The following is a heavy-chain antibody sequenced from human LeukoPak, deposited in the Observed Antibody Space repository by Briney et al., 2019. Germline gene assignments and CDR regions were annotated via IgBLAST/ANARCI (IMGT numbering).Heavy chain of an antibody. CDR3: ARGQSSSWYSLDY. D-gene: IGHD6-13*01. CDR2: IYSSGNT. V-gene: IGHV3-66*02. CDR1: GFTVSSNY. J-gene: IGHJ4*02. Sequence: PGGSLRLSCAASGFTVSSNYMSWVRQAPGKGLEWVSVIYSSGNTYYADSVKDRFTISRDNSQNTLYLQMNSLRAEDTAVYYCARGQSSSWYSLDYWGQGTLVTVSS.